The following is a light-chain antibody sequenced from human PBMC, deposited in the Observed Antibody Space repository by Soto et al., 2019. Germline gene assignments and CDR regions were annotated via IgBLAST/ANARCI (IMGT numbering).Light chain of an antibody. CDR3: QQFSSSPLT. J-gene: IGKJ4*01. Sequence: EIGLTQYPGTLSWSPGERATLSCGASESLLSNHLACYQQKPGQAPRLLIYGVFRRATGIPERFSGSGSGTDFTLTISRLQPEDLAVYYCQQFSSSPLTFGGGTKVDIK. CDR2: GVF. CDR1: ESLLSNH. V-gene: IGKV3-20*01.